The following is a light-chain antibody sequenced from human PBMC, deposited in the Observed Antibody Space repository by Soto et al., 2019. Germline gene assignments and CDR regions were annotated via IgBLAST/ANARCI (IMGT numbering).Light chain of an antibody. V-gene: IGLV2-14*01. CDR3: SSYTTSSTLV. CDR2: EVG. CDR1: NSDVGAYYY. J-gene: IGLJ2*01. Sequence: QSALTQPASVSGSPGQSLTISCTGTNSDVGAYYYVSWYQHQPGKAPKVMIYEVGNRPSGVSNRFSGSKFGNTASLTISGLQAEDEGYYYCSSYTTSSTLVFGGGTKLTVL.